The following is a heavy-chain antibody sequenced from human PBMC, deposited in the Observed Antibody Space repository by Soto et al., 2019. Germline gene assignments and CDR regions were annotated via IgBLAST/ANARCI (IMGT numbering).Heavy chain of an antibody. CDR1: GYSFTDYY. CDR2: INPHSGDT. V-gene: IGHV1-2*02. J-gene: IGHJ5*02. Sequence: ASVKVSCKASGYSFTDYYIHWLRQAPGQGLEWMGWINPHSGDTKSGQNFQDRVTMTRDTSISTAFMELTSLRSDDTAVYYCVRLGASGGDWFDPWGQGNLVTVSS. D-gene: IGHD3-16*01. CDR3: VRLGASGGDWFDP.